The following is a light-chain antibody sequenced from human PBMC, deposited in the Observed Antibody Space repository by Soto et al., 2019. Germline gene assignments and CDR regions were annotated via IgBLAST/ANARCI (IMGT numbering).Light chain of an antibody. V-gene: IGKV3-11*01. CDR3: HQYHLWPWT. Sequence: EVVLTQSPVTLSLSPGERATLSFRASQSFRGLLAWYQKKPGKAPRLLIYDASNRATGIPARLSGSGYGTELTITISSLKYEDFEVYYCHQYHLWPWTFGQGTQVDIK. CDR1: QSFRGL. CDR2: DAS. J-gene: IGKJ1*01.